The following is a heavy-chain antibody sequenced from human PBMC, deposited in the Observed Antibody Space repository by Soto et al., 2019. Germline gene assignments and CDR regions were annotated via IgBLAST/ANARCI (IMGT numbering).Heavy chain of an antibody. D-gene: IGHD2-15*01. V-gene: IGHV3-15*07. Sequence: GGSLRLSCAASGFTFSNAWMNWVRQAPEKGLEWVGRIKSKTDGGTTDYAAPVKGRFTISRDDSKNTLYLQMNSLKTEDTAVYYCTTYCSGGSCLYYYYYGMDVWGQGTTVTVSS. J-gene: IGHJ6*02. CDR3: TTYCSGGSCLYYYYYGMDV. CDR1: GFTFSNAW. CDR2: IKSKTDGGTT.